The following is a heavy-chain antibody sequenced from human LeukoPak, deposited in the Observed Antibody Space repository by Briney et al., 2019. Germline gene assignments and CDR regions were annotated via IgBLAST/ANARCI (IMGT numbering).Heavy chain of an antibody. V-gene: IGHV3-30*18. CDR2: ISYDGSNK. CDR3: AKKMSITAASQVDY. J-gene: IGHJ4*02. Sequence: AGGSLRLSCAASGFTFSSYGMHWVRQAPGKGLEWVAVISYDGSNKYYADSVKGRFTISRDNSKNTLYLQMNSLRAEDTAVYYCAKKMSITAASQVDYWGQGTLVTVSS. CDR1: GFTFSSYG. D-gene: IGHD1-20*01.